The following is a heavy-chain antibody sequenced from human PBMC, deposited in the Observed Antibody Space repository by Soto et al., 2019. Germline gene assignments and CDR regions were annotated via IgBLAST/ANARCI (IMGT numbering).Heavy chain of an antibody. Sequence: QVQLVESGGGVVQPGRSLRLSCAASGFTFSSYGMHWVRQAPGKGLEWVAVIWYDGSNKYYADSVKGRFTISRDNSKNTLYLQMNSLRAEDTAVYYCAREGVLWFGELLVGYYGMDVWGQGTTVTVSS. CDR2: IWYDGSNK. D-gene: IGHD3-10*01. CDR1: GFTFSSYG. CDR3: AREGVLWFGELLVGYYGMDV. J-gene: IGHJ6*02. V-gene: IGHV3-33*01.